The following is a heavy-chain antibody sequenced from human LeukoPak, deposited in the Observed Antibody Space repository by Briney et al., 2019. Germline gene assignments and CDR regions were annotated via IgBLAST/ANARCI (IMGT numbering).Heavy chain of an antibody. CDR3: AREDHSNYNY. CDR1: GFTFSSYW. V-gene: IGHV3-7*01. J-gene: IGHJ4*02. CDR2: IKQDGGET. Sequence: GGSLRLSCAASGFTFSSYWMSWVRQAPGKGLEWVANIKQDGGETFYVDSVKGRFTISRDNANNSLYLQMNSLRAEDTAVYYCAREDHSNYNYWGQGTLVTVSS. D-gene: IGHD4-11*01.